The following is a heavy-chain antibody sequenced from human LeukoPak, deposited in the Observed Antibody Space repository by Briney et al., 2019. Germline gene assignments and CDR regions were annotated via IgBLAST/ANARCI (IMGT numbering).Heavy chain of an antibody. V-gene: IGHV1-2*02. CDR3: ARGKDHYYDSSGYPDYYYYTMDV. J-gene: IGHJ6*02. D-gene: IGHD3-22*01. CDR2: IYPYSGDT. Sequence: ASVKVSCKASGYTFTGYFMHWVRPAPGQGLEWMGWIYPYSGDTNYAQKFQGRVTMTRDTSISTAFMELSRLRSDDTAVYYCARGKDHYYDSSGYPDYYYYTMDVWGQGTTVTVSS. CDR1: GYTFTGYF.